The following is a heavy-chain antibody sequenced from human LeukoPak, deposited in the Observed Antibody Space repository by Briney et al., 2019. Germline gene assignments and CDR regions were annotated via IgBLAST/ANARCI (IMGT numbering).Heavy chain of an antibody. D-gene: IGHD3-22*01. J-gene: IGHJ4*02. V-gene: IGHV1-2*02. CDR1: GYTFTGYY. CDR3: AREITSPYYYDSSGYYGY. CDR2: INPNSGGT. Sequence: ASVKVSCKASGYTFTGYYMHWVRQAPGQGLEWMGWINPNSGGTNYAQKFQGRVTMTRDTSTSTVYMELSSLRSEDTAVYYCAREITSPYYYDSSGYYGYWGQGTLVTVSS.